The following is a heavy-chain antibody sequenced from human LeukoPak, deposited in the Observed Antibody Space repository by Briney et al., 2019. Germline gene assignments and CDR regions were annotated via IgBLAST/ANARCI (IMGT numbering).Heavy chain of an antibody. CDR2: ISHDGFI. CDR1: GFTLSSYV. J-gene: IGHJ4*01. V-gene: IGHV3-74*01. CDR3: ARDWVYKIDY. D-gene: IGHD5-24*01. Sequence: TGGSLTLSCETAGFTLSSYVIHCVRRTPQKGLVWVSRISHDGFISYADSVKGRFTISRDNAKNTLILQMNSLRAEDTAVYYCARDWVYKIDYWGRGTLVTVSS.